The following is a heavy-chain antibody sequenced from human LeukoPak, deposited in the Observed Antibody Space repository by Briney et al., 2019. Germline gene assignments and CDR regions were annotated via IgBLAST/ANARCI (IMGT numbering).Heavy chain of an antibody. V-gene: IGHV3-23*01. CDR2: ISGGGGST. J-gene: IGHJ5*02. CDR1: RFTFSSYA. CDR3: ARLPAAINGYFDP. Sequence: PGGSLRLSCAASRFTFSSYAMSWVRQAPGKGLEWVSAISGGGGSTYYADSVKGRLTISRDNSKNTLYLQMERLTAEDTAVYFCARLPAAINGYFDPWGQGTLVTVSP. D-gene: IGHD2-2*01.